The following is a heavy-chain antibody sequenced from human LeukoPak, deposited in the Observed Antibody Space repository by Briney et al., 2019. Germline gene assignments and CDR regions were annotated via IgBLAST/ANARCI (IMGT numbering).Heavy chain of an antibody. D-gene: IGHD1-7*01. J-gene: IGHJ5*02. V-gene: IGHV4-38-2*02. CDR3: ARGVTNYNWFDP. Sequence: SETLSLTCTVSGYSISSGYYWGWIRQPPGKGLEWIGSIYHSGSTYYNPSLKSRVTISVDTSKNQFSLKLSSVTAADTALYYCARGVTNYNWFDPWGQGTLVTVSS. CDR1: GYSISSGYY. CDR2: IYHSGST.